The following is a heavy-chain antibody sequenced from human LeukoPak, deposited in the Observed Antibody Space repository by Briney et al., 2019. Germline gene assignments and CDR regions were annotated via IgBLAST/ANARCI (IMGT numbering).Heavy chain of an antibody. Sequence: GGSLRLSCAASGFTVSSNYVSWVRQAPGKGLEWVSVIYSGGSTYYADSVKGRFTISRDNSKNTLYLQMNSLRAEDTAVYYCARSRPSYYYDGGGYDSGFDYWGQGTLVTVSS. CDR2: IYSGGST. CDR1: GFTVSSNY. CDR3: ARSRPSYYYDGGGYDSGFDY. J-gene: IGHJ4*02. D-gene: IGHD3-22*01. V-gene: IGHV3-53*01.